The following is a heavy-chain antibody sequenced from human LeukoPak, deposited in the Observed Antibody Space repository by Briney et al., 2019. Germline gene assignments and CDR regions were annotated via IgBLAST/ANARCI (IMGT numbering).Heavy chain of an antibody. V-gene: IGHV4-59*01. CDR2: IYYSGST. Sequence: KTSETLSLTCTVSGGSISSYYWSWMRQPPGKGLEGIGYIYYSGSTNYNPPLKSRVTISVDTSKNQFSLKLSSVTAADTAVYYCARVGGYSYGPGYWYFDLWGRGTLVTVSS. J-gene: IGHJ2*01. CDR3: ARVGGYSYGPGYWYFDL. D-gene: IGHD5-18*01. CDR1: GGSISSYY.